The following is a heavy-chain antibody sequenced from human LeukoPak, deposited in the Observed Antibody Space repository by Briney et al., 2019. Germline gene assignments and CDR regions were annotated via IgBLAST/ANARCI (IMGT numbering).Heavy chain of an antibody. J-gene: IGHJ3*02. Sequence: PSETLSLTCTVSGVSINSGDDCWSWVRQSPGKALEWIGYIYYSGSTYYNPSLKSRVTISVDTSKNQFSLKLSSVTAADTAVYYCARRNSGMTPPMVAFDIWGQGTMVTVSS. CDR2: IYYSGST. V-gene: IGHV4-30-4*01. D-gene: IGHD1-26*01. CDR3: ARRNSGMTPPMVAFDI. CDR1: GVSINSGDDC.